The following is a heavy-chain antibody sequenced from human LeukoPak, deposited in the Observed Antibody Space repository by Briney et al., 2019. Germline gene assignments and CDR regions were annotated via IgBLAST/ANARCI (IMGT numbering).Heavy chain of an antibody. CDR2: INPTGGST. V-gene: IGHV1-46*01. D-gene: IGHD3-22*01. CDR1: GYTFTSYY. CDR3: ARDSLLYYYDSSGPTDY. Sequence: ASVKVSCKASGYTFTSYYMHWVRQAPGQGLEWMGLINPTGGSTGYAQKFQGRVTMTRDMSTSTDYMELSSLRSEDTAIYYCARDSLLYYYDSSGPTDYWGQGTLVTVSS. J-gene: IGHJ4*02.